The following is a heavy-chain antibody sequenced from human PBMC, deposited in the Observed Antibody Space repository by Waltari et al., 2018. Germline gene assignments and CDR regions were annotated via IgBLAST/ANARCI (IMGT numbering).Heavy chain of an antibody. V-gene: IGHV4-34*01. CDR2: INHSGST. Sequence: QVQLQQWGAGLLKPSETLSLTCAVYGGSFSGYYWSWIRQPPGKGLGWIGEINHSGSTNYNPSLKSRVTISVDTSKNQFSLKLSSVTAADTAVYYCARVWDEYSKAAAGTKRGYFDYWGQGTLVTVSS. J-gene: IGHJ4*02. D-gene: IGHD6-13*01. CDR3: ARVWDEYSKAAAGTKRGYFDY. CDR1: GGSFSGYY.